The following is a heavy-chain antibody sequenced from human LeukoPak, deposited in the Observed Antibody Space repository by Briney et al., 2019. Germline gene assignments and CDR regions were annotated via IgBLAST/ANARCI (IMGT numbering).Heavy chain of an antibody. V-gene: IGHV4-4*07. CDR2: IYTSGST. CDR1: GGSISSYY. J-gene: IGHJ4*02. D-gene: IGHD2-2*01. Sequence: SETLSLTCTVSGGSISSYYWSWIRQPAGKGLEWIGRIYTSGSTNYNPSLKSRVTMSVDTSKNQFSLKLSSVTAADTAVYYCARVGRYQLLEEYFDYWGQGTPVTVSS. CDR3: ARVGRYQLLEEYFDY.